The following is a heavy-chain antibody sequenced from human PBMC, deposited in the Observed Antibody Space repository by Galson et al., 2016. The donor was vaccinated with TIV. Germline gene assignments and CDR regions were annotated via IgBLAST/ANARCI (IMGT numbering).Heavy chain of an antibody. CDR1: GYTFTNFG. Sequence: SVKVSCKASGYTFTNFGVSWVRQAPGQGLEWMGWISGYIGNTNYAQEYQDRVTMTIDTSTTTVYMELRSLRSDDTAVYYCARDRPFIITILGVPRQDYYGMDVWGQGTTVTVSS. D-gene: IGHD3-3*01. V-gene: IGHV1-18*01. CDR2: ISGYIGNT. CDR3: ARDRPFIITILGVPRQDYYGMDV. J-gene: IGHJ6*02.